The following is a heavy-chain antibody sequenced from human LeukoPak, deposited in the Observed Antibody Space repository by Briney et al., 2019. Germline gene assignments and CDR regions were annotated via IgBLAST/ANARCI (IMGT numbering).Heavy chain of an antibody. V-gene: IGHV3-23*01. CDR2: ISGSGGNT. J-gene: IGHJ4*02. CDR3: AKDGGGVTPFDY. CDR1: GFTFSSYA. Sequence: TGGSLRLSCAASGFTFSSYAMSWVRQAPGKGLEWVSAISGSGGNTYYADSVKGRFTISRDNSKNTLYLQMNSLRAEEKAVYYCAKDGGGVTPFDYWGQETLVTVSS. D-gene: IGHD2-21*02.